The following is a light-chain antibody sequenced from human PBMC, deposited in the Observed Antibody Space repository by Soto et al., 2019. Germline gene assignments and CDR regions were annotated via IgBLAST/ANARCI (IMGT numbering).Light chain of an antibody. CDR3: SSYTSSSNYV. J-gene: IGLJ1*01. V-gene: IGLV2-14*01. Sequence: QSVLTQPASVSGSPGQSITISCTGTSSDVGGYNYVSWYQQHPGKAPKLMIYDVSNRPSGVSNLFAGSKSGNTASLPISGLQAEDEADYYCSSYTSSSNYVFGRGTTVT. CDR1: SSDVGGYNY. CDR2: DVS.